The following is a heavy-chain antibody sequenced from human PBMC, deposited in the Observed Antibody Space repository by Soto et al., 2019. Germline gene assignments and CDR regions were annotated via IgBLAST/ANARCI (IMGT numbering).Heavy chain of an antibody. CDR2: IWYDGSNK. CDR1: GFTFSSYG. V-gene: IGHV3-33*01. CDR3: ARDGVQWLAFFDY. J-gene: IGHJ4*02. Sequence: QVQLVESGGGVVQPGRSLRLSCAASGFTFSSYGMHWVRQAPGKGLEWVAVIWYDGSNKYYADSVKGRFTISRDNSKNTLYLQMNSQRAEVTAVYYCARDGVQWLAFFDYWGQGTLVTVSS. D-gene: IGHD6-19*01.